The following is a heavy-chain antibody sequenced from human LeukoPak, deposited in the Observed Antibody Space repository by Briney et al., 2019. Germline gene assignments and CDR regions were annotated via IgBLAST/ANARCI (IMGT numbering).Heavy chain of an antibody. J-gene: IGHJ6*02. Sequence: ASVNVSCKASGGTFSSYAISWVRQAPGQGLEWMGGIIPIFGTANYAQKLQGRVTMTTDTSTSTAYMELRSLRSDDTAVYYCARDPGVVVTALYYYGMDVWGQGTTVTVSS. D-gene: IGHD2-21*02. CDR2: IIPIFGTA. V-gene: IGHV1-69*05. CDR1: GGTFSSYA. CDR3: ARDPGVVVTALYYYGMDV.